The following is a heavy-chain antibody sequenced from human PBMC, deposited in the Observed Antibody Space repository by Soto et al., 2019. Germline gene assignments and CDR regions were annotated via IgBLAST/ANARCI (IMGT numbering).Heavy chain of an antibody. CDR3: AAWLGYSTNGLCPQAFYYYNGMDV. J-gene: IGHJ6*02. CDR1: GITFSTSD. Sequence: GASVKVSCKASGITFSTSDIQWVRQARGHRLEWIGWVVVGSGDTNYAQNFQQRVTITRDMSTSTAYMELSSLRSEDTAVYYCAAWLGYSTNGLCPQAFYYYNGMDVWGQGTTVTVSS. V-gene: IGHV1-58*02. CDR2: VVVGSGDT. D-gene: IGHD2-8*01.